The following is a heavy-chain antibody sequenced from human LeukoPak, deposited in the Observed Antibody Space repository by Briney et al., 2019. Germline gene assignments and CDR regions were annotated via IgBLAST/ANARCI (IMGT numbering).Heavy chain of an antibody. CDR3: AREQYDYGDYY. Sequence: PGGSLRLSCAASGFTFSTYAMSWVRQAPGKGLEWVSSISSSSSYIYYADSVKGRFTISRDNAKNSLYLQMNSLRAEDTAVYYCAREQYDYGDYYWGQGTLVTVSS. V-gene: IGHV3-21*01. CDR2: ISSSSSYI. J-gene: IGHJ4*02. D-gene: IGHD4-17*01. CDR1: GFTFSTYA.